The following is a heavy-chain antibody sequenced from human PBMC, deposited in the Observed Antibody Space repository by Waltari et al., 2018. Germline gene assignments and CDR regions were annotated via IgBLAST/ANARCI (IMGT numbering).Heavy chain of an antibody. J-gene: IGHJ4*02. V-gene: IGHV3-7*01. Sequence: EVRLVGSGGGLVQPGGSLGVSCAASGFDVARDWMGWVCQAPGKGLEWVANIKQDGSEQYYVDSVKGRFSISRDNARNSLYLEVNSLRAEDTAVYYCAISGFSGGCSSGCYRFWGQGTLVTVSS. CDR3: AISGFSGGCSSGCYRF. CDR1: GFDVARDW. CDR2: IKQDGSEQ. D-gene: IGHD6-19*01.